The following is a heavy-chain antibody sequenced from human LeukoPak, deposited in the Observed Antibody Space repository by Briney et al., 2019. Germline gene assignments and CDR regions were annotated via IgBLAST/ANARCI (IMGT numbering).Heavy chain of an antibody. V-gene: IGHV4-30-4*01. D-gene: IGHD6-19*01. Sequence: SETLSLTCTVSGGSISSGDYSWSWIRQPPGKGLEWIGHIYYSGSTYYNPSLKSRVTISVDTSKNQFSLKLSSVTAADTAVYYCARIMGIAVAGTEDSIYYGMDVWGQGTTVTVSS. CDR2: IYYSGST. CDR1: GGSISSGDYS. J-gene: IGHJ6*02. CDR3: ARIMGIAVAGTEDSIYYGMDV.